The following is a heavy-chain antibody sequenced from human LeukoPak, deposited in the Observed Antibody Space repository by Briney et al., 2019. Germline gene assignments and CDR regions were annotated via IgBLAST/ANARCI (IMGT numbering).Heavy chain of an antibody. CDR1: GFTFISYG. D-gene: IGHD3-22*01. J-gene: IGHJ4*02. CDR2: ISYDGSNK. Sequence: GRSLRLSCAASGFTFISYGMHWVRQAPGKGLEWVAVISYDGSNKYYADSVKGRFTISRDNSKNTLYLQMNSLRAEDTAVYYCAKDLGYYDSYFDYWGQGTLVTVSS. CDR3: AKDLGYYDSYFDY. V-gene: IGHV3-30*18.